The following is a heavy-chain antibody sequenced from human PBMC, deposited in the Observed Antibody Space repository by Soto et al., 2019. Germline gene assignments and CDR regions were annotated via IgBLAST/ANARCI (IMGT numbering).Heavy chain of an antibody. CDR2: ISGSGGST. D-gene: IGHD3-22*01. J-gene: IGHJ4*02. Sequence: EVQLLESGGGLVQPGGSLRLSCAASGFTFSSYAMSWVRQAPGKGLEWVSAISGSGGSTYYADSVTGRFTISRDNSKNTLYLQMNSLRAEDTAVYYCAKDPMYYYDSSGPTPYYFDYWGQGTLVTVSS. V-gene: IGHV3-23*01. CDR3: AKDPMYYYDSSGPTPYYFDY. CDR1: GFTFSSYA.